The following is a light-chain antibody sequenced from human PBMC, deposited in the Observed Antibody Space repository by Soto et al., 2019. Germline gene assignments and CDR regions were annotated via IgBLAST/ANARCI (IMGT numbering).Light chain of an antibody. CDR3: QHHGSSPYT. V-gene: IGKV3-20*01. J-gene: IGKJ2*01. CDR2: RAS. CDR1: QSVGNNY. Sequence: EIVLTQSPGTLSLSPGERATLSCRASQSVGNNYLAWYQQKSGQAPILLIFRASSRAAGIPDRFGGSGSGTDFTLSISRLEPEDFAVYYCQHHGSSPYTFAQGTRLEIK.